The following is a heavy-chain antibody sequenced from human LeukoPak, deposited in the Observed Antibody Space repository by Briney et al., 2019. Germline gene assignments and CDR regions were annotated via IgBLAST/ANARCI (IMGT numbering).Heavy chain of an antibody. CDR1: GYTFTSYA. CDR3: ARRTLAKDFWSGYPEDYYYMDV. V-gene: IGHV1-3*01. J-gene: IGHJ6*03. Sequence: ASVKVSCKASGYTFTSYAMHWVRQAPGQRLEWMGWNNAGNGNTKYSQKFQGRVTITRDTSASTAYMELSSLRSEDTAVYYCARRTLAKDFWSGYPEDYYYMDVWGKGTTVTVSS. CDR2: NNAGNGNT. D-gene: IGHD3-3*01.